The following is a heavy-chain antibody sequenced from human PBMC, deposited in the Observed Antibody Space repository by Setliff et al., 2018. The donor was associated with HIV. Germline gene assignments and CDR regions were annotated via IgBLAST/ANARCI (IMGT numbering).Heavy chain of an antibody. V-gene: IGHV4-4*09. J-gene: IGHJ4*02. Sequence: SETLSLTCTVSGGSISGYHWNWLRQTPGKGLEWIGYIYTSRGTNYNHSLRTRVIISVDTSNQFSLKLSSVSAADAAVYYCARSPSYRSSWEYYFDYWGQGILVTVSS. D-gene: IGHD6-13*01. CDR3: ARSPSYRSSWEYYFDY. CDR1: GGSISGYH. CDR2: IYTSRGT.